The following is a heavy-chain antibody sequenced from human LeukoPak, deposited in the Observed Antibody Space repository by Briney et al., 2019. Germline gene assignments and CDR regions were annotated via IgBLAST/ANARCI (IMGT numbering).Heavy chain of an antibody. CDR1: GYTLTELS. CDR3: ATDRTEWELLGDAFDV. Sequence: ASVKVSCKVSGYTLTELSVHWVRQAPGKGLEWMGGFDPEDGETIYAQKFQGRVTMPEDISTDTAYMELSSLKSEDTVVYYCATDRTEWELLGDAFDVWGQGTMVTVSS. J-gene: IGHJ3*01. CDR2: FDPEDGET. D-gene: IGHD1-26*01. V-gene: IGHV1-24*01.